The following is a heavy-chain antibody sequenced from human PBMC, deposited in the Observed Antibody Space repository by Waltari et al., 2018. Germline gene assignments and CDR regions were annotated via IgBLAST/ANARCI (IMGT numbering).Heavy chain of an antibody. J-gene: IGHJ4*02. Sequence: QVQLVESGGALVKPGGSLRLSCTASGFTFSDYYMTWVRQAPGKVLEWISYISNTGNTIYSAESVRGRFFISRDNAQNSLFLQMNSLSAEDTAVYYCAREYGLRGTTLTTGYWGQGTLVTVSS. D-gene: IGHD4-4*01. CDR1: GFTFSDYY. CDR2: ISNTGNTI. CDR3: AREYGLRGTTLTTGY. V-gene: IGHV3-11*01.